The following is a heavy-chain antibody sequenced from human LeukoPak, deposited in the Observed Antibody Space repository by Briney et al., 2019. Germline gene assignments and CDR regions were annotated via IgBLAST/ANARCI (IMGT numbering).Heavy chain of an antibody. CDR2: VSGSGGST. CDR1: GFTFSSYA. V-gene: IGHV3-23*01. D-gene: IGHD3-3*01. CDR3: WAEFWSGSNNYMDV. J-gene: IGHJ6*03. Sequence: PGGSLRLSCAASGFTFSSYAMSWVRQAPGKGLEWVSAVSGSGGSTYYADSVKGRFTISRDNSEKTLYLQMSSLRAEDTAVYYCWAEFWSGSNNYMDVWGKGTTVTVSS.